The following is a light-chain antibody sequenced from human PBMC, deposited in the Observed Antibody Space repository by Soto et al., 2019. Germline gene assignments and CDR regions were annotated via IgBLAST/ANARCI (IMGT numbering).Light chain of an antibody. CDR2: GPS. CDR1: QTVAKNY. Sequence: EIVLTQSPGTLSLSPGERATLSCRASQTVAKNYLAWYQQKPGQAPRLLTHGPSNRATGIPDRFSGSGSGKNFPLTISRLGHEVFGCYYCHQLVIPPQTFGKGPRGE. J-gene: IGKJ1*01. CDR3: HQLVIPPQT. V-gene: IGKV3-20*01.